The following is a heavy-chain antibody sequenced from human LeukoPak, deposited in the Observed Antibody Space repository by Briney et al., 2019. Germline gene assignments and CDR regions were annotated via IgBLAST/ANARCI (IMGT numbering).Heavy chain of an antibody. V-gene: IGHV3-30-3*02. CDR2: ISYDGSNK. CDR1: GFTFSSYA. CDR3: AKQPREYCSTTSCPNWFET. Sequence: PGGSLRLSCAASGFTFSSYAMHWVRQAPGKGLEWVAVISYDGSNKYYADSVKGRFTTSRDNSKNTLYLQMNSLTVDDTAVYYCAKQPREYCSTTSCPNWFETWGQGTLVTVSS. D-gene: IGHD2-2*01. J-gene: IGHJ5*02.